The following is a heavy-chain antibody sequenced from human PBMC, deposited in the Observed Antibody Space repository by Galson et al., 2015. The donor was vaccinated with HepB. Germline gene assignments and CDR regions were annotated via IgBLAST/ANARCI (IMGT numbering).Heavy chain of an antibody. CDR1: GFTFSSYS. V-gene: IGHV3-21*01. D-gene: IGHD3-10*01. Sequence: SLRLSCAASGFTFSSYSMNWVRQAPGKGLEWVSSISSSSSYIYYADSVKGRFTISRDNAKNSLYLQMNSLRAEDTAVYYCARAPQEYYYGSGTRYGMDVWGQGTTVTVSS. J-gene: IGHJ6*02. CDR2: ISSSSSYI. CDR3: ARAPQEYYYGSGTRYGMDV.